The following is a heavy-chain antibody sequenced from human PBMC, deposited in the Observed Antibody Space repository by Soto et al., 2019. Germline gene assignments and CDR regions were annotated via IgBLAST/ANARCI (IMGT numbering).Heavy chain of an antibody. D-gene: IGHD2-15*01. CDR2: VTGSGGVT. Sequence: GWSLRLSCAASGFSFNDYAMSWVRQAPGRGLEWVSVVTGSGGVTYYADSVKGRFTISRDNSKNTIYLQMRSLRVEDTALYYCAKADEASGLPNSFLDSWGQGTMVTVSS. V-gene: IGHV3-23*01. J-gene: IGHJ4*02. CDR3: AKADEASGLPNSFLDS. CDR1: GFSFNDYA.